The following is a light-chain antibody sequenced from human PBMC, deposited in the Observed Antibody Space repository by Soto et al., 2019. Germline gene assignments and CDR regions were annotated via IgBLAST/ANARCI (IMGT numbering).Light chain of an antibody. CDR3: QQYNNWPV. CDR2: AAS. Sequence: EIVMPQSPAPRSVSPGERSTLSFRASQSVSSNLAWYQQKPGQAPRLLIYAASTRATGIPARFSGSGSGTEFTLTISSLQSEDFAVYYCQQYNNWPVFGQGTKVDIK. J-gene: IGKJ1*01. CDR1: QSVSSN. V-gene: IGKV3-15*01.